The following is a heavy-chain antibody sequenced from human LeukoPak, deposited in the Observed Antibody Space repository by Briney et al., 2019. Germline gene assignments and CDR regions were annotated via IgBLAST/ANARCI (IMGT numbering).Heavy chain of an antibody. CDR3: AKGGSSWSEIDY. CDR2: ISTSSSYI. V-gene: IGHV3-21*04. Sequence: PGGSLRLSCAAYGFTFSSYSMNWVRQAPGKGLEWVSFISTSSSYIYYADSVKGRVTISRDNSKNTLYLQMNSLRAEDTAVYYCAKGGSSWSEIDYWGQGTLVTVSS. D-gene: IGHD6-13*01. J-gene: IGHJ4*02. CDR1: GFTFSSYS.